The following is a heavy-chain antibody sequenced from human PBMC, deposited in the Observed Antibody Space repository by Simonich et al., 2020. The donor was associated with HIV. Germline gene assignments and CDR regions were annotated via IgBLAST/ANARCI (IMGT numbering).Heavy chain of an antibody. CDR1: GDTISSYY. D-gene: IGHD6-13*01. CDR2: IYYTGIT. Sequence: QVQLQESGPGLVKPSETLSLTCTVSGDTISSYYWSWIRQPPGKGLEWIGHIYYTGITNYNPSLTSRFTISVDTSKNQSSLNLTSVTAADTAVYYCARGLFLSSWAPFHYWGQGTLVTVSS. J-gene: IGHJ4*02. V-gene: IGHV4-59*08. CDR3: ARGLFLSSWAPFHY.